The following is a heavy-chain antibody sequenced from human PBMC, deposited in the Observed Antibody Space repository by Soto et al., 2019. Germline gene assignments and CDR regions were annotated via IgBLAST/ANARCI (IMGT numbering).Heavy chain of an antibody. V-gene: IGHV3-74*01. D-gene: IGHD4-17*01. CDR3: ARDLVPGDYAGVY. CDR1: GFTFSSYW. Sequence: EVQLVESGGGLVQPGGSLRLSCAASGFTFSSYWMHWVRQAPGKGRVWVSRINSDGSSTSYADSVKGRFTISRDNAKHTLYLQMNSLRAEDTAVYYCARDLVPGDYAGVYWGQGTLVTVSS. J-gene: IGHJ4*02. CDR2: INSDGSST.